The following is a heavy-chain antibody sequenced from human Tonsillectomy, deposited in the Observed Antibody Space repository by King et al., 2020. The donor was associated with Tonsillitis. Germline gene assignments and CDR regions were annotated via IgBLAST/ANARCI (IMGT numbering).Heavy chain of an antibody. CDR3: ARATCSSWGELNYFYYGMDV. Sequence: VQLVESGGGLVQPGGSLRLSCAASGFTVSSNYMSWVRQAPGKGLEWVSVIYSGGSTYYADSVKGRFTISRDNSKNTLNLQMNSLRAEDTAVYYCARATCSSWGELNYFYYGMDVWGQGTTVTVSS. CDR2: IYSGGST. D-gene: IGHD6-13*01. CDR1: GFTVSSNY. V-gene: IGHV3-66*01. J-gene: IGHJ6*02.